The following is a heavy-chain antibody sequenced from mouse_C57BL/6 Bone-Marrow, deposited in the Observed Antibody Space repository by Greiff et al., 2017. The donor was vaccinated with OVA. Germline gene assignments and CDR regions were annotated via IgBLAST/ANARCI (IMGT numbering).Heavy chain of an antibody. V-gene: IGHV1-81*01. D-gene: IGHD1-1*01. CDR1: GYTFTSYG. CDR2: IYPRSGNT. Sequence: VQLQQSGAELARPGASVKLSCKASGYTFTSYGISWVKQRPGQGLEWIGEIYPRSGNTYYNEKFKGKSTLTADKSSSTAYMELRSLTSEDSAVYFCARREYYGSSYDYAMDYWGQGTSVTVSS. J-gene: IGHJ4*01. CDR3: ARREYYGSSYDYAMDY.